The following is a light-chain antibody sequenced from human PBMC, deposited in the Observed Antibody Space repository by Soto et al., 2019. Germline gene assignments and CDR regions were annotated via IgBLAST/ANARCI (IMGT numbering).Light chain of an antibody. Sequence: DFQMTQSPSPLSASVGDRVTITCRASQSIRNYLNWYQQKLGKAPKLLIYAASHLQSGVPSRFRGSGSETDFTLTISSLQPEDFATYYCQQSYNTLSWTFGQGTKVDIK. CDR3: QQSYNTLSWT. J-gene: IGKJ1*01. V-gene: IGKV1-39*01. CDR2: AAS. CDR1: QSIRNY.